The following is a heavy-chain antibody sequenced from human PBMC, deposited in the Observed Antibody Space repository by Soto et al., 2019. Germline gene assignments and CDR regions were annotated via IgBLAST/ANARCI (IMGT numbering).Heavy chain of an antibody. V-gene: IGHV3-15*07. CDR2: IKRKTDGATT. D-gene: IGHD2-2*01. J-gene: IGHJ6*02. CDR1: TFTFSNAW. Sequence: QLVESGGGLVKPGGSLRLSCAASTFTFSNAWMNWVRQAPGKGLEWVGRIKRKTDGATTEYAAPVKGRFTISRDDSKNTLYLQMNSLKTEDTAVYYCTTDDPPLVPATRGVGDYHYGVDVWGQGTTVTVSS. CDR3: TTDDPPLVPATRGVGDYHYGVDV.